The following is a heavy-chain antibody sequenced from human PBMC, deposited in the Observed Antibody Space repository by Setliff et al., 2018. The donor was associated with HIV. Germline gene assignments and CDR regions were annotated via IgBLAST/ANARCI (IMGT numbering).Heavy chain of an antibody. V-gene: IGHV4-34*01. CDR2: INHSGST. J-gene: IGHJ4*02. D-gene: IGHD1-26*01. Sequence: KASETLSLTCAVYGGSFSGSYWSWIRQPPGKGLEWIGEINHSGSTNYSPSLKSRVTISVDTSKNQFSLKLSSVTAADTAVYYCASRRAAMWHGLFVGFENWGQGTPVTVSS. CDR1: GGSFSGSY. CDR3: ASRRAAMWHGLFVGFEN.